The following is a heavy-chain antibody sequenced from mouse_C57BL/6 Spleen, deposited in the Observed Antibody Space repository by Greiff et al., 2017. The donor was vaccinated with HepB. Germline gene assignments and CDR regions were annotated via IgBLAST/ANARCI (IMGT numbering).Heavy chain of an antibody. CDR3: ESYDREQYYYAMDC. CDR1: GFTFSDYY. Sequence: EVKLMESEGGLVQPGSSMKLSCTASGFTFSDYYMAWVRQVPEKGLEWVANINYDGSSTYYLDSLKSRFIISRDNAKNILYLQMSSLKSEDTATYYCESYDREQYYYAMDCWGQGTSVTVSS. CDR2: INYDGSST. J-gene: IGHJ4*01. V-gene: IGHV5-16*01. D-gene: IGHD2-3*01.